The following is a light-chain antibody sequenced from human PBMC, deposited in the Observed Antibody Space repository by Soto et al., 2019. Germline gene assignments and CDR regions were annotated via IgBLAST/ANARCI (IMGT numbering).Light chain of an antibody. CDR3: QQYSIGPRA. Sequence: IMVTQSPATLSVSPGERATLSCRASQRVXSNLAWDQQKPGQAPRVLXSCASTMATGSPARFSGSGSGTEFTLTISSLHSEDFAVYYCQQYSIGPRAFGQGTKVDIK. V-gene: IGKV3-15*01. CDR2: CAS. CDR1: QRVXSN. J-gene: IGKJ1*01.